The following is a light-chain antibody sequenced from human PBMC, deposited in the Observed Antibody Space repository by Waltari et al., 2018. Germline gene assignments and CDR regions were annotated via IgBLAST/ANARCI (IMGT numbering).Light chain of an antibody. CDR1: ALAKNF. CDR3: QSGDNGGGSPYVL. Sequence: SYELRQPPSVSVSPGQTARITCSGDALAKNFGYWYQQKPGQAPVMVIDKDSERPSGIPERCSVSSSGTTFTLTIIGVQAEDEADYYCQSGDNGGGSPYVLFGGGTKVTVL. CDR2: KDS. J-gene: IGLJ2*01. V-gene: IGLV3-25*03.